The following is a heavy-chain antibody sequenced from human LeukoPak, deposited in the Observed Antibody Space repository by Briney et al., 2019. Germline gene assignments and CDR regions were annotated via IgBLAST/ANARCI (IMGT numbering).Heavy chain of an antibody. CDR2: TSSDSS. CDR3: ARDQGRIAAADHHFDP. CDR1: GFTFSSYN. D-gene: IGHD6-13*01. Sequence: GGSLRLSCAASGFTFSSYNVNWVRQAPGKGLEWVSSTSSDSSYADTVKGRFIISRDNAKNSLFLQMNSLRAEDTAVYYCARDQGRIAAADHHFDPWGRGTLVSVFS. V-gene: IGHV3-21*01. J-gene: IGHJ5*02.